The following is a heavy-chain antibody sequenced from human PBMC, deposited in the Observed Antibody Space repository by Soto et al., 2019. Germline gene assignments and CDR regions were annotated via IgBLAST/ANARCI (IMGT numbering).Heavy chain of an antibody. CDR3: ARVERTLSTPFAYGMDV. D-gene: IGHD2-2*01. CDR1: GGSITSGGYS. J-gene: IGHJ6*02. CDR2: IDHTGNT. V-gene: IGHV4-30-2*01. Sequence: QLQLQESGSGLVKPSQTLSLTCTVSGGSITSGGYSWIWIRQPPGKGLEWIGYIDHTGNTFYNPSLQSRVTISVDQSKNQCSLSLGSVTAADTAMYYCARVERTLSTPFAYGMDVWGQGTTVTVSS.